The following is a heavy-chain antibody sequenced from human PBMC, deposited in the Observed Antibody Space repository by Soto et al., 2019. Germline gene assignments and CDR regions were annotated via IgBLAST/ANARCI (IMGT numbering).Heavy chain of an antibody. J-gene: IGHJ4*02. CDR3: ARENTDWHFDY. CDR1: GFTFSTFA. V-gene: IGHV3-30-3*01. CDR2: ISYDGSSK. Sequence: QVQLVESGGGVVQPGRSLRLSCAASGFTFSTFAMHWVRQAPGKGLEWVTLISYDGSSKYYADSVKGRFTISRDNSKKTLHLQMNSLRGEDTAVYYCARENTDWHFDYWGQGTLVTVSS. D-gene: IGHD3-9*01.